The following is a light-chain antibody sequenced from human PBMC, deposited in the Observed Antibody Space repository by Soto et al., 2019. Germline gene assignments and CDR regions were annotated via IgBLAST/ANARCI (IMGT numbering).Light chain of an antibody. CDR2: DAS. V-gene: IGKV1-33*01. J-gene: IGKJ1*01. CDR1: QDIANH. Sequence: DIQMTQSPSALSASVGDKVTITCQASQDIANHLNWYQQKSGKAPKLLIYDASSLKTGVPSRFSGSGSGTDFSLTISSLQPADIATYCWQQFRGLPWTFGQGTRVELK. CDR3: QQFRGLPWT.